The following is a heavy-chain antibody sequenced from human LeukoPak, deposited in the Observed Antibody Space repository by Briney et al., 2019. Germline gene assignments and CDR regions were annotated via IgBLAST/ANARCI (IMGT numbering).Heavy chain of an antibody. Sequence: GGSLRLSCAASGFTFSSYAMHWVRQAPGKGLEWVAVISYDGSNKYYADSVKGRFTISRDNSKNTLYLQMNSLRAEDTAVYYCARDPGDDSSGSVIDYWGQGTLVTVSS. CDR2: ISYDGSNK. CDR1: GFTFSSYA. D-gene: IGHD3-22*01. J-gene: IGHJ4*02. CDR3: ARDPGDDSSGSVIDY. V-gene: IGHV3-30*04.